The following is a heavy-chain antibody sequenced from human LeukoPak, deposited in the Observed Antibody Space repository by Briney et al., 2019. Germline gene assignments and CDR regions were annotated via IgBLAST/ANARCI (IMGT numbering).Heavy chain of an antibody. CDR3: ARGRRVPPYYTIFGVVIKGCNWFDP. Sequence: ASVKVSCKASGYTFTSYDINWVRQATGQGLEWMGWMNPNSGNTGYAQKFQGRVTMTRNTSISTAYMELSSLRSEDTAVYYCARGRRVPPYYTIFGVVIKGCNWFDPWGQGTLVTVSS. D-gene: IGHD3-3*01. CDR1: GYTFTSYD. J-gene: IGHJ5*02. CDR2: MNPNSGNT. V-gene: IGHV1-8*01.